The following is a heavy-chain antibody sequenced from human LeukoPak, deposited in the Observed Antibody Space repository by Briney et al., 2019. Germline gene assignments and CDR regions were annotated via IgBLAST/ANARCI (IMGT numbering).Heavy chain of an antibody. D-gene: IGHD5-24*01. V-gene: IGHV1-69*13. CDR3: ARGSTEMATITFLDY. J-gene: IGHJ4*02. CDR2: IIPIFGTA. CDR1: GVTFSSYA. Sequence: ASVKVSCKASGVTFSSYAISWVRQAPGQGLEWMGGIIPIFGTANYAQKFQGRVTITADESTSTAYMELSSLRSEDTAVYYCARGSTEMATITFLDYWGQGTLVTVSS.